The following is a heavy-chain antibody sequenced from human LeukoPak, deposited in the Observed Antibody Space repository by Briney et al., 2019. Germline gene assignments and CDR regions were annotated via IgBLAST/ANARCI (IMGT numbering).Heavy chain of an antibody. CDR3: ARDRVVGLGIDNAFDI. Sequence: ASVKVSCKASGGXVSSYAISWVRQAPGQGLEWMGGIIPVFGTANYAQKFQGRVTITADESTSTAYMELSSLRSEDTAVYYCARDRVVGLGIDNAFDIWGHGTMVTVSS. D-gene: IGHD2-15*01. CDR1: GGXVSSYA. V-gene: IGHV1-69*13. CDR2: IIPVFGTA. J-gene: IGHJ3*02.